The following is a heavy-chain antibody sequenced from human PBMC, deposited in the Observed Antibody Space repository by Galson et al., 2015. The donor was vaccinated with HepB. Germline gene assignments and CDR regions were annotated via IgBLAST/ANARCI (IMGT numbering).Heavy chain of an antibody. V-gene: IGHV1-8*01. J-gene: IGHJ3*02. CDR1: GYTFTSYD. Sequence: QSGAEVKKPGASVKVSCKASGYTFTSYDINWVRQATGQGLEWMGWMNPNSGNTGYAEKFQGRVTLARNAAVSTAYMELSSLRSEDTAVYYCARARSDTYCSGGNCYSHVFDIWGQGTMVTVSS. CDR2: MNPNSGNT. D-gene: IGHD2-15*01. CDR3: ARARSDTYCSGGNCYSHVFDI.